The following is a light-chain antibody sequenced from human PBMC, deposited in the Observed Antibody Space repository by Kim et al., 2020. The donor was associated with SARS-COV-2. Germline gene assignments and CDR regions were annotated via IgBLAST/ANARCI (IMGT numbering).Light chain of an antibody. CDR3: QQYNNWPPIT. CDR1: QSVSSN. J-gene: IGKJ5*01. Sequence: SPGERATLSRRASQSVSSNLAWYQQKPGQAPRLLIYGASTRATGIPARFSGSGSGTEFTLTISSLQSEDFAVYYCQQYNNWPPITFGQGTRLEI. V-gene: IGKV3-15*01. CDR2: GAS.